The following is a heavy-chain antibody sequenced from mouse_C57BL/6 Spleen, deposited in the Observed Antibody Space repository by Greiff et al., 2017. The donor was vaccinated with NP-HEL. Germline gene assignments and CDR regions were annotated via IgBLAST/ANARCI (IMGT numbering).Heavy chain of an antibody. CDR3: ARNSPFYYDYDYYAMDY. D-gene: IGHD2-4*01. CDR2: IWSGGST. Sequence: VKVVESGPGLVQPSQSLSITCTVSGFSLTSYGVHWVRQSPGKGLEWLGVIWSGGSTDYNAAFISRLSISKDNSKSQVFFKMNSLQADDTAIYYCARNSPFYYDYDYYAMDYWGQGTSVTVSS. V-gene: IGHV2-2*01. CDR1: GFSLTSYG. J-gene: IGHJ4*01.